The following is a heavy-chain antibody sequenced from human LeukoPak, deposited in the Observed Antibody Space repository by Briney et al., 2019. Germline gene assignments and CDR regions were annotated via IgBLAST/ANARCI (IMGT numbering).Heavy chain of an antibody. CDR3: VKDASSAFDF. Sequence: WGSLRLSCAASGFSFSDNNMHWVRQAPGKGLEWVGFIWLDGSRQKNADSVNGRFTLSRDNSKSTLYLQMNSLRPEDTAVYYCVKDASSAFDFWGQG. CDR2: IWLDGSRQ. CDR1: GFSFSDNN. J-gene: IGHJ3*01. V-gene: IGHV3-30*02.